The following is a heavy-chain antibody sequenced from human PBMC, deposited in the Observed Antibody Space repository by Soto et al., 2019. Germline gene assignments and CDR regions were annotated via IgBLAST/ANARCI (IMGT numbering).Heavy chain of an antibody. CDR2: IYYSGST. CDR1: GGSISGYY. CDR3: GRHVSGVTTSAFEI. Sequence: PSETLSLTCTVSGGSISGYYWSWIRQLPEKGLEWIGYIYYSGSTKYNPSLESRVTISVDASKHQFSLRLYSVTAADTAVYYCGRHVSGVTTSAFEIWGQGTLVTVSS. V-gene: IGHV4-59*08. D-gene: IGHD4-17*01. J-gene: IGHJ3*02.